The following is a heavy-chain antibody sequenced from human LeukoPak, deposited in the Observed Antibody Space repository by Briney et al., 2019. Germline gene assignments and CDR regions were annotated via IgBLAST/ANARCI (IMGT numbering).Heavy chain of an antibody. CDR2: INHSGST. Sequence: PSETLSLTCAVYGGSFSGYYWSWIRQPPGKGLEWIGEINHSGSTNYNPSLKSRATISVDTSKNQFSLKLSSVTAADTAVYYCARGGRCSSTSCYRGGYYYYMDVWGKGTTVTVSS. CDR1: GGSFSGYY. D-gene: IGHD2-2*02. V-gene: IGHV4-34*01. CDR3: ARGGRCSSTSCYRGGYYYYMDV. J-gene: IGHJ6*03.